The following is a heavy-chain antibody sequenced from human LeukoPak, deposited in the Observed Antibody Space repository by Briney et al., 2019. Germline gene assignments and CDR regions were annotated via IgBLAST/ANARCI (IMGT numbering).Heavy chain of an antibody. CDR1: GFTFSDYW. J-gene: IGHJ4*02. CDR2: INADEDRA. Sequence: PGGSLRLSCAASGFTFSDYWMHWVRHAPGKGLVWVSHINADEDRAAYADSVKGRFTISRDNSKNTLYLQMNSLRAEDTAVYYCASLDSSGDSFDYWGQGTLVTVSS. V-gene: IGHV3-74*01. D-gene: IGHD3-22*01. CDR3: ASLDSSGDSFDY.